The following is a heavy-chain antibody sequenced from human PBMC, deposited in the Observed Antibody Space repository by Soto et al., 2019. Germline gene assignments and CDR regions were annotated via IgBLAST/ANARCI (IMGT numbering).Heavy chain of an antibody. CDR2: IYYSGST. Sequence: SDALSLTGTVSGGSISSSRYYSAWIRKPPGKGLEWIGSIYYSGSTYYNPSLKSRVTISVDTSKNQCSLKLSDVTVADSAGYCCASQGDNWFDPWGQGTLVTVSS. CDR1: GGSISSSRYY. J-gene: IGHJ5*02. V-gene: IGHV4-39*01. CDR3: ASQGDNWFDP. D-gene: IGHD3-16*01.